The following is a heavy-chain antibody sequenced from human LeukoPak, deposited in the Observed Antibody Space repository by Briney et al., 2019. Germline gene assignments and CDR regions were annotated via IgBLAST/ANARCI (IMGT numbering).Heavy chain of an antibody. CDR2: IYYSGST. Sequence: NPSETLSLTCTVSGGSISSYYWSWIRQPPGKGLEWIGYIYYSGSTNYNPSLKSRVTISVDTSKNQFSLKLSSVTAADTAVYYCARDDRRTGGLRWGQGTLVTVSS. CDR1: GGSISSYY. D-gene: IGHD4-17*01. CDR3: ARDDRRTGGLR. J-gene: IGHJ4*02. V-gene: IGHV4-59*01.